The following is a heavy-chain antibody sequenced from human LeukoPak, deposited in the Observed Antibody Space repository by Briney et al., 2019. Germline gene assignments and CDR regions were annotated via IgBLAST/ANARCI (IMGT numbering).Heavy chain of an antibody. CDR1: GGSISSYY. CDR3: ARGYSYGYAPYFDY. CDR2: IYTSGST. J-gene: IGHJ4*02. Sequence: KPSETLSLTCTVSGGSISSYYWSWIRQPAGKGLEWIRRIYTSGSTNYNPSLKSRVTMSVDTSKNQFSLKLNSVTAADTAVYYCARGYSYGYAPYFDYWGQGTLVTVSS. V-gene: IGHV4-4*07. D-gene: IGHD5-18*01.